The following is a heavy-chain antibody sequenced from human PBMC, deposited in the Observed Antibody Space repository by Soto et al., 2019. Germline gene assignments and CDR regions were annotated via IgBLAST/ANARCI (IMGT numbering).Heavy chain of an antibody. D-gene: IGHD3-3*01. Sequence: PSETLSLTCTVSGGSISSGGYYWSWIRQHPGKGLEWIGYIYYSGSTYYNPSLKSRVTISVDTSKNQFSLKLSSVTAADTAVYYCARTRSGAHNYFDYWGQGTLVTVSS. V-gene: IGHV4-31*03. CDR1: GGSISSGGYY. J-gene: IGHJ4*02. CDR2: IYYSGST. CDR3: ARTRSGAHNYFDY.